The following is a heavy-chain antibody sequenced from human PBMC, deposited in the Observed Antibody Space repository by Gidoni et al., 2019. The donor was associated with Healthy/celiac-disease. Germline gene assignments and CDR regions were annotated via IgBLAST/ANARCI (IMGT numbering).Heavy chain of an antibody. CDR3: AKGIPVNY. CDR1: GFTFDDYA. J-gene: IGHJ4*02. D-gene: IGHD3-10*01. CDR2: ISWNSGSI. Sequence: EVQLVESGGGLVQPGRSLRLSFAASGFTFDDYAMHWVRQAPGKGLEWVAGISWNSGSIGYADSVKGRFTISRDNAKNSLYLQMNSLRAEDTALYYCAKGIPVNYWGQGTLVTVSS. V-gene: IGHV3-9*01.